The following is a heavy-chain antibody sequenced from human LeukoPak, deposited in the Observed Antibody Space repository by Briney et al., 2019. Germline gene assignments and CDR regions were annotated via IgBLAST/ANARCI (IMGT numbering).Heavy chain of an antibody. J-gene: IGHJ3*02. D-gene: IGHD3-16*01. Sequence: SGSLSLTCAVSGGSFTTYHWTWLRQPPGKGLEWIGHIHYSGGADYNPSLKSRVSMSLDTSKNHFSLRLTSVTAADTGVYFCARAEGAASHIWGQGTMVSVSS. CDR3: ARAEGAASHI. CDR1: GGSFTTYH. CDR2: IHYSGGA. V-gene: IGHV4-59*12.